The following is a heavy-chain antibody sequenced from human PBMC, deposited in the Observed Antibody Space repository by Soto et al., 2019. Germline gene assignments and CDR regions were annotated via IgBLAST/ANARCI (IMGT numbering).Heavy chain of an antibody. CDR3: ARTNPEIAAAGPNFGY. Sequence: PSETLSLTCTVSGGSISSYYWSWIRQPPGKGLEWIGYIYYSGSTNYNPSLKSRVTISVDTSKNQFSLKLSSVTAADTAVYYCARTNPEIAAAGPNFGYWGQGTLVTVSS. D-gene: IGHD6-13*01. V-gene: IGHV4-59*01. CDR2: IYYSGST. CDR1: GGSISSYY. J-gene: IGHJ4*02.